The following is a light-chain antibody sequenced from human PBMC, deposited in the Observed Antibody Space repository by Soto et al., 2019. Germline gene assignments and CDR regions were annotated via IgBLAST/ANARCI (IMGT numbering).Light chain of an antibody. V-gene: IGLV2-14*01. CDR2: EVS. J-gene: IGLJ1*01. CDR1: SSDVGGYNY. CDR3: SSYGSTSTRYV. Sequence: QSALTQPASVSGSPGQSITISCTGTSSDVGGYNYVSWYQQHPGKAPKLMFYEVSNRPSGVSNRFSGSKSANTASLTISGLQAEDEADYFCSSYGSTSTRYVFGTGTKVTVL.